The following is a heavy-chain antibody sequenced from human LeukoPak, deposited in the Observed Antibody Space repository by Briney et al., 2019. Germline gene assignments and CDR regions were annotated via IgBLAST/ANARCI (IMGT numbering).Heavy chain of an antibody. J-gene: IGHJ2*01. CDR2: IIPIIGTA. Sequence: SVKVSCKASGGTFSSYAISWVRQAPGQGLEWMGGIIPIIGTANYAQKFQGRVTITADESTSIAYMELSSLRSEDTAVYYCARDSPYGDYERYFDLWGRGTLVTVSS. CDR1: GGTFSSYA. D-gene: IGHD4-17*01. V-gene: IGHV1-69*13. CDR3: ARDSPYGDYERYFDL.